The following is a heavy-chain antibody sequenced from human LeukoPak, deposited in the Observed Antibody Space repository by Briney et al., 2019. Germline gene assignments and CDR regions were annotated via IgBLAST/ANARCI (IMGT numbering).Heavy chain of an antibody. J-gene: IGHJ4*02. CDR1: GGSISSGGYS. V-gene: IGHV4-30-2*01. CDR3: ASLFLGYCSSTSCFAFDY. Sequence: SQTLSLTCAVSGGSISSGGYSWSWIRQPPGKGLEWIGYIYHSGSTYYNPSPKSRVTISVDRSKNQFSLKLSSVTAADTAVYYCASLFLGYCSSTSCFAFDYWGQGTLVTVSS. CDR2: IYHSGST. D-gene: IGHD2-2*01.